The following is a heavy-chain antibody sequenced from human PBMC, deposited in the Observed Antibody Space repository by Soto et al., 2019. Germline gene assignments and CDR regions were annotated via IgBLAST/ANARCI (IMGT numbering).Heavy chain of an antibody. CDR2: ISGSGDRT. CDR1: GLTFSDYA. Sequence: EVQLLESGGGLVQPGGSLRLSCAASGLTFSDYAMSWVRQAPGQGLEWVAAISGSGDRTYYADSVKGRFTISRDNSKNALHLQMNSRRAEDTAVDYCTKGEERGGDTYPPLDYWGQGTLATVPS. CDR3: TKGEERGGDTYPPLDY. D-gene: IGHD4-17*01. V-gene: IGHV3-23*01. J-gene: IGHJ4*02.